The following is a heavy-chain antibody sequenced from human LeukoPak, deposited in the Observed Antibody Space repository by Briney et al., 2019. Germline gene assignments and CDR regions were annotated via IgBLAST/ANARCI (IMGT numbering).Heavy chain of an antibody. CDR2: IKQDGSEK. Sequence: GGSLRLSCAASGFTFSSYWMSWVRQAPGKGLEWVANIKQDGSEKYYADSVKGRFTISRDNAKNSLYLQMNSLRAEDTAVYYCARDSAMVFGFFWFDPWGQGTLVTVSS. J-gene: IGHJ5*02. CDR1: GFTFSSYW. V-gene: IGHV3-7*01. D-gene: IGHD3-16*01. CDR3: ARDSAMVFGFFWFDP.